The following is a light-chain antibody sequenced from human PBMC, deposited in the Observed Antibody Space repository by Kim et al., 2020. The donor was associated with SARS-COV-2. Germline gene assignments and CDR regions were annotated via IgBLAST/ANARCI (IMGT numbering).Light chain of an antibody. Sequence: SYELTQPPSVSVSPGQTASITCSGDKLGDKYVFWYQQKPGQSPVLVIYQDTKLPSGIPERFSASNSGNTATLTISGTQATDEADYYFQAWDSGTAVVFGG. V-gene: IGLV3-1*01. J-gene: IGLJ2*01. CDR1: KLGDKY. CDR3: QAWDSGTAVV. CDR2: QDT.